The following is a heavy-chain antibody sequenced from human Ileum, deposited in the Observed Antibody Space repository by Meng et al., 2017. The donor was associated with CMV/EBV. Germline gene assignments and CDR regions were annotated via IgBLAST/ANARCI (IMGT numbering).Heavy chain of an antibody. V-gene: IGHV3-23*01. CDR1: GFTFSNYA. D-gene: IGHD2-15*01. CDR3: AKGPFCSGGSCYGIQLPFDY. J-gene: IGHJ4*02. CDR2: ISGSGGNT. Sequence: GESLKISCAASGFTFSNYAMSWVRQAPGKGLDWVSSISGSGGNTYHAHSVRGRLTISRDNSKNTLYLQVNSLRAEDTAVYFCAKGPFCSGGSCYGIQLPFDYWGQGTLVTVSS.